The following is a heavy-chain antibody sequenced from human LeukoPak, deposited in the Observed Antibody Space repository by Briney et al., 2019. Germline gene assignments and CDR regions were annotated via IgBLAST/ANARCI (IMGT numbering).Heavy chain of an antibody. CDR1: GYTFTNYY. D-gene: IGHD5-18*01. CDR3: ARDTYSYGLFDY. J-gene: IGHJ4*02. V-gene: IGHV1-46*01. CDR2: INPSGGST. Sequence: ASVKVSCKASGYTFTNYYMHWVRQAPGQGLEWMRIINPSGGSTSYAQKFQGRVTMTRDTSTSTVYMELSSLRSEDTAVYYCARDTYSYGLFDYWGQGTLVTVSS.